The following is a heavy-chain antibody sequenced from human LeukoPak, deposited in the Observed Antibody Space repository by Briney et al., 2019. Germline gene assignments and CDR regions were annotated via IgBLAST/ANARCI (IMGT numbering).Heavy chain of an antibody. CDR3: ARDGSYDFWSGDLNH. Sequence: GASVKVSCKASGYTFTGYYMHWVRQAPGQGLEWMGWINPNSGGTNYAQKFQGRVTMTRGTSISTAYMELSRLRSDDTAVYYCARDGSYDFWSGDLNHWGQGTLVTVSS. J-gene: IGHJ5*02. V-gene: IGHV1-2*02. CDR2: INPNSGGT. D-gene: IGHD3-3*01. CDR1: GYTFTGYY.